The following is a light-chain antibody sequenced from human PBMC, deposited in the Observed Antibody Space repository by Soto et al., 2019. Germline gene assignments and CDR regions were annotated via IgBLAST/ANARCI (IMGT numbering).Light chain of an antibody. V-gene: IGKV3-15*01. CDR3: QSYNDWPFT. Sequence: EIVMTQSPATLSVSPRERVTLSCRASESLSTYLAWYQQKPGQAPRLLIYGASTKATGIPARFSGSGSATDFTLTISSLQSKDFAVYYCQSYNDWPFTFGQGTKLEI. J-gene: IGKJ2*01. CDR1: ESLSTY. CDR2: GAS.